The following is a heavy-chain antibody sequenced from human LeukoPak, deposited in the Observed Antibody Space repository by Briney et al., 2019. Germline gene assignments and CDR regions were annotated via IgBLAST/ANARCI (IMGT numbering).Heavy chain of an antibody. D-gene: IGHD3-22*01. J-gene: IGHJ4*02. V-gene: IGHV1-69*05. CDR1: GGTFSSYA. CDR2: IIPIFGTA. CDR3: AREKKYYYDSSGYFDDY. Sequence: SVKVSCKASGGTFSSYAISWVRQAPGQGLEWMGRIIPIFGTANYAQKFQGRVTITTDESTSTAYMELSSLRSEDTAVYYRAREKKYYYDSSGYFDDYWGQGTLVTVSS.